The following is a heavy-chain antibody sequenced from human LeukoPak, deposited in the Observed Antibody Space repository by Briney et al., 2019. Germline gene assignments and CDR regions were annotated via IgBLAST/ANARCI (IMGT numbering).Heavy chain of an antibody. CDR1: GYSLTELS. CDR2: FDPEDGET. Sequence: ASVKVSCKVSGYSLTELSMHWVRQAPGKGLEWMGGFDPEDGETIYAQKFQGRVTMTEDTSTDTAYMELSSLRSEDTAVYYCATVKYYDILTGYYSSPYYCDYWGQGTLVTVSS. CDR3: ATVKYYDILTGYYSSPYYCDY. D-gene: IGHD3-9*01. V-gene: IGHV1-24*01. J-gene: IGHJ4*02.